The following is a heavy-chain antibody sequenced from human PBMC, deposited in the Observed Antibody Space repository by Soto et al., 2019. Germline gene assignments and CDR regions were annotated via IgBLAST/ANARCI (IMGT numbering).Heavy chain of an antibody. CDR2: INPNSGGT. CDR3: AREKQVPLGGPYYYYYGMDV. V-gene: IGHV1-2*04. J-gene: IGHJ6*02. Sequence: ASVKVSCKASGYTFTGYYMHWVRQAPGQGLEWMGWINPNSGGTNYAQKFQGWVTMTRDTSISTAYMELSRLRSDDTAVYYCAREKQVPLGGPYYYYYGMDVWGQGTTVTVSS. CDR1: GYTFTGYY. D-gene: IGHD2-15*01.